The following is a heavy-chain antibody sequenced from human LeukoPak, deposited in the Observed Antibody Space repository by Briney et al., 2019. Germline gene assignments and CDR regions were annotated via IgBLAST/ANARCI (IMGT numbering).Heavy chain of an antibody. J-gene: IGHJ1*01. CDR3: AISRRYSGLTYGAGNFQH. Sequence: PGEPLKISCKGSGYSFSTYWIGWVRQLPGKGLEWMGIIFPRHSDTRYSPSFQGQVTISSDSSITTAYVQWSSLKASDTAMYYCAISRRYSGLTYGAGNFQHWGQGTLVTVSS. CDR2: IFPRHSDT. CDR1: GYSFSTYW. D-gene: IGHD6-19*01. V-gene: IGHV5-51*01.